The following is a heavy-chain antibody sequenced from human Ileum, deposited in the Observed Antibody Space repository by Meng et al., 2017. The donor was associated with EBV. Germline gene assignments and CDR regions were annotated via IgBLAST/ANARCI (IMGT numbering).Heavy chain of an antibody. CDR2: MYDSENA. CDR1: GGSVSSNDYH. CDR3: AYYFVGRGGPGS. D-gene: IGHD3-9*01. V-gene: IGHV4-61*03. Sequence: QVQLQEPGPGLGKPSGTLSLHCSVSGGSVSSNDYHWSWIRQPPGKGLEWIGCMYDSENAKYNPSLNSRVTISIDTTRNHFVLKLTSVTAADTAVYYCAYYFVGRGGPGSWGQGTLVTVSS. J-gene: IGHJ5*02.